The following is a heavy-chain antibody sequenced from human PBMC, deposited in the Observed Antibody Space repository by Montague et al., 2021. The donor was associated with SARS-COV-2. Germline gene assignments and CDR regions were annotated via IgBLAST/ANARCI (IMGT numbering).Heavy chain of an antibody. D-gene: IGHD3-22*01. CDR1: GDSFTSRTYS. CDR3: AKKKYYYDSGASYGWFDP. J-gene: IGHJ5*02. V-gene: IGHV4-39*01. CDR2: MYYNGST. Sequence: SETLSLTCTASGDSFTSRTYSWGWIRPPPGKGLDWIGNMYYNGSTHFNPSLKSRATMSVDSSKNQFSPKLSAVTAADTAVYFCAKKKYYYDSGASYGWFDPWGQGALVTVSS.